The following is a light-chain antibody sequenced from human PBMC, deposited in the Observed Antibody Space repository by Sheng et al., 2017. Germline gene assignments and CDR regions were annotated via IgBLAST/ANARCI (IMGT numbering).Light chain of an antibody. CDR2: ATS. Sequence: DIQMTQSPSSVSAPVGDRVTITCRASQGIGAWLAWYQQRPGKAPNLLIYATSVLQSGVPSRFSGSGSGTDFTLTISSLEPEDFAVYYCQQRSNWPPRYTFGQGTKLEIK. J-gene: IGKJ2*01. CDR1: QGIGAW. CDR3: QQRSNWPPRYT. V-gene: IGKV1-12*01.